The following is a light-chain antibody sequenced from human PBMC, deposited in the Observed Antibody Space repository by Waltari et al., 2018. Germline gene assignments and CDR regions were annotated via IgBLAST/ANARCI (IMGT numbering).Light chain of an antibody. J-gene: IGLJ2*01. CDR1: NSKIGAGYD. V-gene: IGLV1-40*01. CDR3: QSYDNTLSVV. CDR2: RNS. Sequence: QSVLTQPPSVSGAPGRRVTIPCTGSNSKIGAGYDVHWYQQLPGTAPKLLIFRNSHWPSGVPDRFSGSRSGTSASLAITGLQADDEAIYYCQSYDNTLSVVFGGGTKVTVL.